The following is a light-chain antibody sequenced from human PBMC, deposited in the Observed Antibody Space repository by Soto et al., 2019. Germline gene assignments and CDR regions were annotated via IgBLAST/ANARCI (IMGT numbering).Light chain of an antibody. CDR1: SSDVGAYSY. Sequence: QSALTQPASVSGSPGQSITISCTGTSSDVGAYSYVSWYQQHPGKAPKLMIYEVSNRPSGVSDRFSGSKSGNTASLTISELQAEDEADYYCCSYAGSYTGVFGGGTKLTVL. CDR3: CSYAGSYTGV. V-gene: IGLV2-14*03. J-gene: IGLJ3*02. CDR2: EVS.